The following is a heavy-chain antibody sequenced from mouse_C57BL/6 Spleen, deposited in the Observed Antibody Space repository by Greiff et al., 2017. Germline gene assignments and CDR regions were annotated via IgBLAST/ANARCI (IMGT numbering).Heavy chain of an antibody. CDR3: ARLGQDYFDY. Sequence: EVHLVESGGGLVQPGGSLKLSCAASGFTFSDYYMYWVRQTPEKRLEWVAYISNGGGSTYYPDTVKGRFTISRDNAKNTLYLQMSRLKSEDTAMYYCARLGQDYFDYWGQGTTLTVSS. CDR2: ISNGGGST. J-gene: IGHJ2*01. CDR1: GFTFSDYY. V-gene: IGHV5-12*01. D-gene: IGHD3-3*01.